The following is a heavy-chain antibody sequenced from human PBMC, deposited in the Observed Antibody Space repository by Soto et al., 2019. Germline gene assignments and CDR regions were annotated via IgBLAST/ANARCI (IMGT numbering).Heavy chain of an antibody. CDR2: IHYSGNT. J-gene: IGHJ4*02. Sequence: PSETLSLTCTVAGGSIISSSYHWGWIRQPPGKGLEWIGSIHYSGNTYYNPSLKSRVSMSVDTPKNQFSLKLTSVTAADTAVYYCTRQVLSGDQLHFAYWGKGTRVTVSS. D-gene: IGHD2-2*01. CDR1: GGSIISSSYH. V-gene: IGHV4-39*01. CDR3: TRQVLSGDQLHFAY.